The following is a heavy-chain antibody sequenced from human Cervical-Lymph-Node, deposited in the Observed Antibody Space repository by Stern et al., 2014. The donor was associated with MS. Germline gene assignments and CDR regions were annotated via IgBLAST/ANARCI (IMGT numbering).Heavy chain of an antibody. V-gene: IGHV3-33*01. CDR2: IWYDGSNP. CDR3: ASAYSSSHYYFDY. J-gene: IGHJ4*02. D-gene: IGHD6-13*01. Sequence: VQLVESGGGVVQPGRSLRLSCAASGFSFSRYAMHWVRQAPGKGLEWVALIWYDGSNPSYADVVTGRFTISRDNFKNPLYLQMNSLRAEDTAVYYCASAYSSSHYYFDYWGQGTLVTVSS. CDR1: GFSFSRYA.